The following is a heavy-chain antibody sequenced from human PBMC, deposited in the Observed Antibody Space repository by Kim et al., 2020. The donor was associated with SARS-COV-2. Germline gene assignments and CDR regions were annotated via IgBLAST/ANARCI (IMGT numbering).Heavy chain of an antibody. CDR3: TRNLTY. Sequence: KTNNYATEYAASVKGRFTISRDESRNTAYLQIDSLKSEDTALYYCTRNLTYWGQGTLVTVSS. J-gene: IGHJ4*02. CDR2: KTNNYAT. V-gene: IGHV3-73*01.